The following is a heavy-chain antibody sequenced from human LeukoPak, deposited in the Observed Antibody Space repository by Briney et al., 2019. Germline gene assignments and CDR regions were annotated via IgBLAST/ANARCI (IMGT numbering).Heavy chain of an antibody. CDR1: GGTFSSYA. J-gene: IGHJ4*02. CDR3: ARGDEAGYYTGFNFDY. Sequence: SVKVSCKASGGTFSSYAISWVRQAPGQGLEWMGGIIPIFGTANYAQKFQGRVTITADESTSTAYMELSSLRSEDTAVYYCARGDEAGYYTGFNFDYWGQGTPVTVSS. D-gene: IGHD3/OR15-3a*01. V-gene: IGHV1-69*13. CDR2: IIPIFGTA.